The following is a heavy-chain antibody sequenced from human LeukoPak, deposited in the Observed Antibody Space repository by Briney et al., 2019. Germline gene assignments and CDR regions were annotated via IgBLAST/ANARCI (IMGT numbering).Heavy chain of an antibody. V-gene: IGHV4-31*03. Sequence: SQTLSLTCTVSGGSISSGGYYWSWIRQHPGKGLEWIGYIYYSGGTYYNPSLKSRVTISVDTSKNQFSLKLSSVTAADTAVYYCARGGYSGYVDYWGQGTLVTVSS. J-gene: IGHJ4*02. CDR3: ARGGYSGYVDY. CDR2: IYYSGGT. D-gene: IGHD5-12*01. CDR1: GGSISSGGYY.